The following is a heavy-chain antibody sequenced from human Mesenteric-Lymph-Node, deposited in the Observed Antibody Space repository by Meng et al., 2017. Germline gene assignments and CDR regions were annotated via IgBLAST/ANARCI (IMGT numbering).Heavy chain of an antibody. Sequence: GGSLXRHXXASGFTFIXXXMNWVRQAPGKGXEWVSSISSSSSYIYYADSVKGRFTISRDNAKNSLYLQMNSLRAEDTAVYYCARDINPYCGGDCYSGWGQGTLVTVSS. J-gene: IGHJ4*02. CDR1: GFTFIXXX. V-gene: IGHV3-21*01. CDR3: ARDINPYCGGDCYSG. CDR2: ISSSSSYI. D-gene: IGHD2-21*02.